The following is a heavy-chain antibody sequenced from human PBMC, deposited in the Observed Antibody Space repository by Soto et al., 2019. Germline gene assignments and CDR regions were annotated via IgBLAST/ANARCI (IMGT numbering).Heavy chain of an antibody. CDR1: GGSVSGGVYY. D-gene: IGHD6-19*01. CDR2: IYDSGST. Sequence: QVQLQESGPGLVKPSQTLSLTCTVSGGSVSGGVYYWNWNRQHPEKGLEWIGYIYDSGSTYYNPSLRSRVTISAETSKTQFSLKLSSVTVADTAVYYCARSSVAGAGYFQHWGQGTQVIVSS. CDR3: ARSSVAGAGYFQH. J-gene: IGHJ1*01. V-gene: IGHV4-31*03.